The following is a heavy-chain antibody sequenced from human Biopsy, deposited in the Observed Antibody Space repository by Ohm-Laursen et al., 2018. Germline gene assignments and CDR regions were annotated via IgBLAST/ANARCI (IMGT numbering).Heavy chain of an antibody. D-gene: IGHD3-16*01. CDR2: INHGGTT. V-gene: IGHV4-34*01. Sequence: SDTLSLTCGVYGGSFSDDYWTWIRQPPGQGLEWIGEINHGGTTKYYNPSLRSRASISKDTSKNQFSLRLTSVSAADTAVYYCARGRNYIWGNEPWDWGQGTLVTVSS. CDR1: GGSFSDDY. J-gene: IGHJ1*01. CDR3: ARGRNYIWGNEPWD.